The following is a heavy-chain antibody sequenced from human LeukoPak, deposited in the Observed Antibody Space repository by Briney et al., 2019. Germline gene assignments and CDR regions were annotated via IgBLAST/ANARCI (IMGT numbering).Heavy chain of an antibody. CDR1: GGSISSSSYY. CDR2: IYYTGST. CDR3: ARVRSLGGAFDI. Sequence: SETLSLTCTVSGGSISSSSYYWGWIRQPPGKGLEWIGTIYYTGSTYYNPSLESRVTMSVDMSTNQFSLRLSSVAASDTAVYYCARVRSLGGAFDIWGQGTMVTVSS. J-gene: IGHJ3*02. V-gene: IGHV4-39*01. D-gene: IGHD1-26*01.